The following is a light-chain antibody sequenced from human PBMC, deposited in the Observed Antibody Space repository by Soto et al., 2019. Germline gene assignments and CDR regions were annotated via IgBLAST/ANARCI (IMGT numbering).Light chain of an antibody. CDR2: AAS. CDR3: QQSYTTPIM. J-gene: IGKJ1*01. Sequence: DIQMTQSPSSLSASVGDRVTITCRASQSIKNYLNWYQQKPGKAPKLLIYAASSLQSGVPSRFSGSGSGTDFTLTISSLQPEDFATYYCQQSYTTPIMFGQGTKVEIK. V-gene: IGKV1-39*01. CDR1: QSIKNY.